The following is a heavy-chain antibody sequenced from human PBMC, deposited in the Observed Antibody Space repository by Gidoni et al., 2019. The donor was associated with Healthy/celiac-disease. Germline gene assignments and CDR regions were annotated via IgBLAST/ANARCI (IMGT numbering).Heavy chain of an antibody. CDR2: IKPNSGGT. V-gene: IGHV1-2*02. J-gene: IGHJ4*01. CDR3: ASQAILVQSFDY. Sequence: QVQLVQSGAEAKKPGASVKVSCKASGYTFTGYYMHWVRQAPGHGLEWLGWIKPNSGGTNYAQKLKGRVTMTRDTSISTAYMKLSRLRSDDTAVYYCASQAILVQSFDYWGQGTLVTVSS. D-gene: IGHD6-13*01. CDR1: GYTFTGYY.